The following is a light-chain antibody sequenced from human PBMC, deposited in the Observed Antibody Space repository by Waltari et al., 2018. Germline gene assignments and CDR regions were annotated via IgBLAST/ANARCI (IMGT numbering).Light chain of an antibody. CDR3: CSYAGP. Sequence: QSALTQPRSVSGSPGQSVAISCTGTSSDVGGYNYVSWYQQHPGKAPKLMIYDVTKRPSGVPDRFSGSKSGNPASLTISGLQADDEADYYCCSYAGPFGGGTKLTVL. V-gene: IGLV2-11*01. J-gene: IGLJ2*01. CDR1: SSDVGGYNY. CDR2: DVT.